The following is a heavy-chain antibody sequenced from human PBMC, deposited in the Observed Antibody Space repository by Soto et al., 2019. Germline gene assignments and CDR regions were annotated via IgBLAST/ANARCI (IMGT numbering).Heavy chain of an antibody. J-gene: IGHJ3*02. CDR2: MNPNSGNT. CDR1: GDTFTSYD. Sequence: ASVKVSCKASGDTFTSYDINWVRQATGQGLEWMGWMNPNSGNTGYAQKFQGRVTMTRNTSISTAYMELSSLRSEDTAVYYCARLSVVVANHDAFDIWGQGTMVTVSS. D-gene: IGHD2-15*01. V-gene: IGHV1-8*01. CDR3: ARLSVVVANHDAFDI.